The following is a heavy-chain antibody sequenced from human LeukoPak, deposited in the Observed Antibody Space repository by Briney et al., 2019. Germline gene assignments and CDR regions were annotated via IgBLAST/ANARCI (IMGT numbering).Heavy chain of an antibody. Sequence: TGRSLRLSCAASGFTFSSYGMHWVRQAPGKGPEWVAVIWYDGSNQYYADSVKGRFTISRDNSKNTLSLQMNSLRAEDTAIYYCAKELTAATTYFDYWGQGTLVTVSS. CDR1: GFTFSSYG. CDR2: IWYDGSNQ. D-gene: IGHD4-17*01. CDR3: AKELTAATTYFDY. V-gene: IGHV3-33*06. J-gene: IGHJ4*02.